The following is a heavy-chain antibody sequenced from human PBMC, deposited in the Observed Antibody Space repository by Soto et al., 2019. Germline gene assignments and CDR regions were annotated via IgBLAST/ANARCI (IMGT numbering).Heavy chain of an antibody. V-gene: IGHV3-48*01. J-gene: IGHJ6*03. CDR3: ARQVWFGDFYYYYYYMDV. CDR1: GFTFSSYS. CDR2: ISSSSSTI. D-gene: IGHD3-10*01. Sequence: EVQLVESGGGLVQPGGSLRLSCAASGFTFSSYSMNWVRQAPGTGLEWVSYISSSSSTIYYADSVKGRFTISRDNAKNSLYLQMTSLRAEDTAVYYCARQVWFGDFYYYYYYMDVWGKGTTVTVSS.